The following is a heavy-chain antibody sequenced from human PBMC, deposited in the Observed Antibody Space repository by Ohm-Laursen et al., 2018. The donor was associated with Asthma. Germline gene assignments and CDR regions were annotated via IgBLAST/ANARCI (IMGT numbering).Heavy chain of an antibody. CDR1: GYTFRRYS. CDR3: ARIGPERELPGREYSVHH. V-gene: IGHV3-21*01. CDR2: ISTASTFI. D-gene: IGHD1-26*01. J-gene: IGHJ1*01. Sequence: SLRLSCAASGYTFRRYSIHWVRQAPGKGLEWVASISTASTFIYYADSVRGRFTTSRDNANDLVYLQMHDLRAEDTALYYCARIGPERELPGREYSVHHWGQGTLVTVSS.